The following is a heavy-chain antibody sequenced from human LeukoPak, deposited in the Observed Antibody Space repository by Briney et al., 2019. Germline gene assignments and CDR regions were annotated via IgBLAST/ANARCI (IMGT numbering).Heavy chain of an antibody. D-gene: IGHD2-15*01. CDR3: ARLELGYCSGGSCSPAPFGMDV. Sequence: GGSLRLSCAASGFTLSSYSMNWVRQAPGKGLEWVSYISSSSSGTIFYADSVKGRFTISRDNAKNSLHLQMNSLRDEDTAVYYCARLELGYCSGGSCSPAPFGMDVWGQGTTVTVSS. V-gene: IGHV3-48*02. J-gene: IGHJ6*02. CDR1: GFTLSSYS. CDR2: ISSSSSGTI.